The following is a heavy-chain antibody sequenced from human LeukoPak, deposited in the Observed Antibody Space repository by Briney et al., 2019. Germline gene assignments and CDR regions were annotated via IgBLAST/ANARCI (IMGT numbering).Heavy chain of an antibody. Sequence: GGSLRLSCAVSGFTFSSYWMSWFRQAPGKGLEWVANINQDGRQKFSVDSVKGRFTISRDNAKNSLSLQMNSLRVEDTAVYYCARDWFDGDYDRFDYWGQGTLVTVSS. CDR2: INQDGRQK. V-gene: IGHV3-7*03. CDR3: ARDWFDGDYDRFDY. J-gene: IGHJ4*02. D-gene: IGHD4-17*01. CDR1: GFTFSSYW.